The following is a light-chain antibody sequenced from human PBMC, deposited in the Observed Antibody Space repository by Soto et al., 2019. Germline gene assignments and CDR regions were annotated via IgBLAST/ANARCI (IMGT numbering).Light chain of an antibody. CDR2: GAS. Sequence: EIVLTQSPGTLSLSPGQRATLSCRASPSVSSNRLAWYQQKPGQAPRLLIYGASSRATGIPDRFSGSGSGTDFTLTISRLEPEDFAAYYCQQYHSTPRTFGQGTKVEI. V-gene: IGKV3-20*01. CDR1: PSVSSNR. J-gene: IGKJ1*01. CDR3: QQYHSTPRT.